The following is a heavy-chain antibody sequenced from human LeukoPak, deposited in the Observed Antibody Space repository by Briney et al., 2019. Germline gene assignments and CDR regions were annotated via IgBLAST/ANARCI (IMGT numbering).Heavy chain of an antibody. CDR2: IYYSGST. V-gene: IGHV4-31*11. J-gene: IGHJ6*02. Sequence: PSETLSLTCAVYGGSFSGYYWSWIRQHPGKGLEWIGYIYYSGSTYYNPSLKSRVTISVDTSKNQFSLKLSSVTAADTAVYYCARAGGYYYYGMDVWGQGTTVTVSS. CDR3: ARAGGYYYYGMDV. D-gene: IGHD3-16*01. CDR1: GGSFSGYY.